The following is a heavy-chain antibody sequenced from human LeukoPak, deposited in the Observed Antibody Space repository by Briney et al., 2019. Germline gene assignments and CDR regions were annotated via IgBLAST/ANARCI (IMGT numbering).Heavy chain of an antibody. CDR2: TSSSSTVI. CDR3: ARDMSLLWFGDPFDY. CDR1: GFTFSRHS. J-gene: IGHJ4*02. Sequence: RGSLRLSCAASGFTFSRHSMNWVRQAPGKGLEWVSYTSSSSTVIYYGDSVKGRFTISRDNAKNSLYLHMNSLRDEDTAVYYCARDMSLLWFGDPFDYWGQGTLVTVSS. D-gene: IGHD3-10*01. V-gene: IGHV3-48*02.